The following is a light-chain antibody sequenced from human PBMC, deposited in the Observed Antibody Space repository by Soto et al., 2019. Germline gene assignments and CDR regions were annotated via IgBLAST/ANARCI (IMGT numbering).Light chain of an antibody. CDR1: QGISSY. Sequence: AIRMTPSPSSLSASTSDIVTITWRASQGISSYLAWYQQKTVKAPKLLIYDASSLQSGVPSRFSGSGSGTDFTITIRCLQSEDFATYYCQQYYSYPGTFGPGTKVDIK. J-gene: IGKJ3*01. V-gene: IGKV1-8*01. CDR2: DAS. CDR3: QQYYSYPGT.